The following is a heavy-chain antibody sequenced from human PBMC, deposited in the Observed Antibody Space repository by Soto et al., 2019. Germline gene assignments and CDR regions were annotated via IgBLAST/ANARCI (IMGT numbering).Heavy chain of an antibody. CDR2: INPNSGGT. Sequence: QVQLVQAGAEVKKPGASVKVSCKASGYTLTGYYMHWVRQAPGQGLEWMGWINPNSGGTNYAQKIQGWVTITRDTSITTAYMELRRLSSDVTAVYCCPSYSASILGYDWGHGTLVTLSS. V-gene: IGHV1-2*04. D-gene: IGHD3-3*02. CDR3: PSYSASILGYD. J-gene: IGHJ4*01. CDR1: GYTLTGYY.